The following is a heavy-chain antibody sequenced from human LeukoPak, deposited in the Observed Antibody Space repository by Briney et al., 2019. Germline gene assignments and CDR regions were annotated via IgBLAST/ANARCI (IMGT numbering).Heavy chain of an antibody. D-gene: IGHD4-23*01. V-gene: IGHV1-69*13. CDR3: ARGWLAETTVVTPYNY. Sequence: GASVKVSCKASEGTFSSHDISWVRQAPGQGLEWMGGITPMFGTAVYAQKFQGRVTITAVESVSTAYMELSSLRSEDTAIYYCARGWLAETTVVTPYNYWGQGTLVTVSS. CDR2: ITPMFGTA. CDR1: EGTFSSHD. J-gene: IGHJ4*02.